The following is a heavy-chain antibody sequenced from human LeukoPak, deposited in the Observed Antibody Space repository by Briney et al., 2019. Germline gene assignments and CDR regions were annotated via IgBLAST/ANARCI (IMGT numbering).Heavy chain of an antibody. CDR2: ISSGANT. D-gene: IGHD3/OR15-3a*01. CDR1: AFSVSIND. J-gene: IGHJ6*02. Sequence: GGSLRLSCAASAFSVSINDMTWVRQAPGEGLEWVSDISSGANTYYADSVRRRFTISRHTAKNTLYLQMSSLRAEETAIYYCARALISDHYYGMDVWGQGTTVIVSS. CDR3: ARALISDHYYGMDV. V-gene: IGHV3-66*01.